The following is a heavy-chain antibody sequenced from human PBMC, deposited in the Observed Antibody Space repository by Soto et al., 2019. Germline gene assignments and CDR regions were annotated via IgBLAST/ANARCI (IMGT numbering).Heavy chain of an antibody. J-gene: IGHJ6*02. V-gene: IGHV1-8*01. D-gene: IGHD3-3*01. CDR3: ARVEAHYDFWSRYYLLHGRDV. Sequence: ASVKVSCKASGYTFTSYDINWVRQATGQGLEWMGWMNPNSGNTGYAQKFQGRVTMTRNTSISTAYMELSSLRYEDTAVYYCARVEAHYDFWSRYYLLHGRDVCGHGTTVTVSS. CDR2: MNPNSGNT. CDR1: GYTFTSYD.